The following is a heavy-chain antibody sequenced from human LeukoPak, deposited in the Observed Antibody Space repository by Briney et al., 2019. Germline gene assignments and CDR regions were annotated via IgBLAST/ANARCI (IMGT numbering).Heavy chain of an antibody. D-gene: IGHD1-1*01. V-gene: IGHV4-38-2*02. CDR1: GYSISSGYY. CDR3: ARDLPKGTADY. J-gene: IGHJ4*02. Sequence: SETLSLTCTVSGYSISSGYYWGWIRQPPGKGLEWIGSIYHSGSTYYNPSLKSRVTISVDTSKSQFSLKLSSVTAADTAVYYCARDLPKGTADYWGQGTLVTVSS. CDR2: IYHSGST.